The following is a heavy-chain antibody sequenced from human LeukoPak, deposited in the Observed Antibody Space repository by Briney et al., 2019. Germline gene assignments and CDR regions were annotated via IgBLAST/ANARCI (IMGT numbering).Heavy chain of an antibody. V-gene: IGHV4-38-2*01. D-gene: IGHD7-27*01. J-gene: IGHJ4*02. CDR1: GYSISSGYY. CDR3: ARSNWAYYFDY. CDR2: IYHSGST. Sequence: SETLSLTCAVSGYSISSGYYWGWIRQPPGKGLEWIGSIYHSGSTYYNPSLKSRVTISVDTSKNQFSLKLSSMTAADTAVYYCARSNWAYYFDYWGQGTLVTVSS.